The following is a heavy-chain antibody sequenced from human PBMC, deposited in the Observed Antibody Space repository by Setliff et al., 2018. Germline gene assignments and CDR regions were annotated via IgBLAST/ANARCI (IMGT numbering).Heavy chain of an antibody. V-gene: IGHV3-23*01. D-gene: IGHD1-20*01. CDR1: GFTFGSYA. J-gene: IGHJ4*02. CDR3: AKDRVNDGIWEFDS. CDR2: TSGSGGST. Sequence: PGGSLRLSCVASGFTFGSYAMSWVRQTPGKGLEWVSATSGSGGSTYYADSVKGRFTISRDNSKNTLYLQMNSLRAEDTAVYYCAKDRVNDGIWEFDSWGQGLLVTVSS.